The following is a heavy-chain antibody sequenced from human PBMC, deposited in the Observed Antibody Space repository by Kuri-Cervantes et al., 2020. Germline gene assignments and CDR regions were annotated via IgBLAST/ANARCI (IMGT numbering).Heavy chain of an antibody. J-gene: IGHJ4*02. CDR1: GGSFSGYF. D-gene: IGHD6-19*01. V-gene: IGHV4-34*01. Sequence: SETLPLTCAVYGGSFSGYFWSWIRQPPGKGLEWIGEINHSGSTNYNPSLKSRVTISVDTSKNQFSLKLSSVTAADTAVYYCARRYVIAVAGTGFDYWGQGTLVTVSS. CDR2: INHSGST. CDR3: ARRYVIAVAGTGFDY.